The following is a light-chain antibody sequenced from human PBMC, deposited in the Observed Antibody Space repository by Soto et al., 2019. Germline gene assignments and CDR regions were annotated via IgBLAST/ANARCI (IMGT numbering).Light chain of an antibody. CDR1: SSDVGGYTY. Sequence: QSVLTQPASVSGSPGQAITISCTGTSSDVGGYTYVSWYQQHPGKAPKFIIYDVSNRPSGVSNRFSGSKSGNTASLTISGLQAEDEADYYCSSYTTSNTRQIVFGTGTKVTLL. CDR2: DVS. CDR3: SSYTTSNTRQIV. J-gene: IGLJ1*01. V-gene: IGLV2-14*01.